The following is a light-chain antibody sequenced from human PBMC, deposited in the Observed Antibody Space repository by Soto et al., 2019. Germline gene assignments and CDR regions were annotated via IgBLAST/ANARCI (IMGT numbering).Light chain of an antibody. CDR2: GAS. J-gene: IGKJ1*01. Sequence: EIVMTQSPATLSVSPGESATLSCRASQSVSSDLAWYHQKPGQAPRLLIYGASTRATGIPARFSGSGSGTEFTLTINSLQPEDFAVYYCQQYNNWPRTFGQGTKVEIQ. CDR1: QSVSSD. CDR3: QQYNNWPRT. V-gene: IGKV3-15*01.